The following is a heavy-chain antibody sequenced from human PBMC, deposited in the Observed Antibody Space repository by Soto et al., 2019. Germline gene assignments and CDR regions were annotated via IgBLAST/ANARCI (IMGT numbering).Heavy chain of an antibody. CDR3: VRQRFHGGYYYYCMDV. CDR1: GFTFSNYW. CDR2: INGDGSST. Sequence: EVQLVESGGGLVQPGGSLRLSCEASGFTFSNYWMHWVRQAPGKGLVWVARINGDGSSTRNADSVKGRFTISRDNAKNTLYLQMNSLGDEDTAVYYCVRQRFHGGYYYYCMDVWGKGTMVTVSS. D-gene: IGHD3-16*01. V-gene: IGHV3-74*01. J-gene: IGHJ6*03.